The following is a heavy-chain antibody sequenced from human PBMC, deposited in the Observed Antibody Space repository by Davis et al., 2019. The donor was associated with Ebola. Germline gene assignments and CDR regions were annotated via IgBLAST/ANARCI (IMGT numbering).Heavy chain of an antibody. CDR3: ARSYHSMIVVANNWFDP. CDR2: ISSNGGST. CDR1: GFTFSSYA. V-gene: IGHV3-64*04. D-gene: IGHD3-22*01. J-gene: IGHJ5*02. Sequence: PGGSLRLSCSASGFTFSSYAMHWVRQAPGKGLEYVSAISSNGGSTYYADSVKGRFTISRDNSKNTLYLQMNSLRAEDTAVYYCARSYHSMIVVANNWFDPWGQGTLVTVSS.